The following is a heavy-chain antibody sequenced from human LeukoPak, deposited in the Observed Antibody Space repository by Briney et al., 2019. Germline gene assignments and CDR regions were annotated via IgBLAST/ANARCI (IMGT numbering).Heavy chain of an antibody. Sequence: RASVKVSCKASGYTFTSYGISWVRQAPGQGLEWMGWISAYNGNTNYAQKLQGRVTMTTDTSTSTAYTELRSLRSEDTAVYYCARVSVGATKLAYFDYWGQGTLVTVSS. CDR3: ARVSVGATKLAYFDY. V-gene: IGHV1-18*01. CDR1: GYTFTSYG. CDR2: ISAYNGNT. D-gene: IGHD1-26*01. J-gene: IGHJ4*02.